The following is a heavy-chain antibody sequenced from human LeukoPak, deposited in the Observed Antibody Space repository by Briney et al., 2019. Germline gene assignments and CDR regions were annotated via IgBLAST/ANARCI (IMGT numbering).Heavy chain of an antibody. D-gene: IGHD6-13*01. CDR1: GFSFKDYY. CDR3: ARGPRILAAGSYYFDY. CDR2: INVNGGAM. J-gene: IGHJ4*02. V-gene: IGHV3-11*01. Sequence: GGSLRLSCAASGFSFKDYYFSWIRQAPGKGLEWVSFINVNGGAMYYADFVKGRFTISRDNAKSSLYLEMNSLRVEDTAVYYCARGPRILAAGSYYFDYWGQGSLVTVSS.